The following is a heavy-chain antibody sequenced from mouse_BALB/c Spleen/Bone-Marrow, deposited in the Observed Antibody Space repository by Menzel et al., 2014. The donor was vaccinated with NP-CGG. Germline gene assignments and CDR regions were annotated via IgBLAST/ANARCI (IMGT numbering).Heavy chain of an antibody. V-gene: IGHV14-3*02. D-gene: IGHD2-14*01. CDR1: GLNIKDTY. J-gene: IGHJ1*01. CDR3: ASYRYAWYFDV. CDR2: IDPANGNT. Sequence: EVQLQESGAELVKPGASVKLSCTASGLNIKDTYMHWVKPRPEQGLEWIGRIDPANGNTKYDPKFQGKATITADTSSNTAYLQLSSLTSEDTAVYYCASYRYAWYFDVWGAGTTVTVSS.